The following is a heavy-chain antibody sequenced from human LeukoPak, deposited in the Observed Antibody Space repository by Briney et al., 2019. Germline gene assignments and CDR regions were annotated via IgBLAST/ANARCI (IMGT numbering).Heavy chain of an antibody. CDR2: IIPIVGTA. J-gene: IGHJ5*02. CDR1: GGTFSSYA. V-gene: IGHV1-69*05. D-gene: IGHD1-26*01. CDR3: ATGSYGFDP. Sequence: SVKVSCKASGGTFSSYAISGVRQAPGQGLEWMGVIIPIVGTANYAQKFQGSVNITTDESTSTAYMELSSLRSEDTAVYYCATGSYGFDPWGQGTLVTVSS.